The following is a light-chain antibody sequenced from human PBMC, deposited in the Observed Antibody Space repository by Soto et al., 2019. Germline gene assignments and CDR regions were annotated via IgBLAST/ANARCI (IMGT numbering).Light chain of an antibody. CDR3: QKYTSALGT. V-gene: IGKV1-27*01. Sequence: DIQMTQSPTSLSASVGDRVTITCRASQGISNYLAWYQQKPGKVPKLLIYAASTLQSGVPSRFSGSGSGTDFTLTISSLQPEDVETYYCQKYTSALGTFGPGTKVDSK. J-gene: IGKJ3*01. CDR2: AAS. CDR1: QGISNY.